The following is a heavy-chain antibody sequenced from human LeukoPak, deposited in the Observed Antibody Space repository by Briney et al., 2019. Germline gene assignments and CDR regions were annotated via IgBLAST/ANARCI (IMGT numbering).Heavy chain of an antibody. CDR3: AVSYSSSPYYYYMDV. CDR1: GGTFSSYA. D-gene: IGHD6-13*01. CDR2: IIPIFCTA. J-gene: IGHJ6*03. V-gene: IGHV1-69*05. Sequence: ASVKVSCKASGGTFSSYAISWVRQAPGQGLEWMGGIIPIFCTANYAQKFQGRVTITTDESTSTAYMELSSLRSEDTAVYYCAVSYSSSPYYYYMDVWGKGTTVTVSS.